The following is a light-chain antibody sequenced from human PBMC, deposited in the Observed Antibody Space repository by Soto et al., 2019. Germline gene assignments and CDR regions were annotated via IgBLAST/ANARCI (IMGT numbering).Light chain of an antibody. CDR1: QSISSSY. CDR2: GAS. J-gene: IGKJ1*01. CDR3: QRYGSSPRK. Sequence: EIVLTQSPGTLSLSPGERATLSCRASQSISSSYLAWYQQRPGQAPRLLIYGASSRATGITDRFSGSGSGTDFTLTISRLEPEDFAVYFCQRYGSSPRKFGQGTKVEVK. V-gene: IGKV3-20*01.